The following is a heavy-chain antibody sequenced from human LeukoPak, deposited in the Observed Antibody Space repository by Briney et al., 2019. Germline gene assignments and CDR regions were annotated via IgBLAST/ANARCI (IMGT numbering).Heavy chain of an antibody. Sequence: GGSLRLSCAASGFTFNRCAMSWVRQAPGKGLEWVSAISGDGRITYYADSVKGRSTISRDNSRDTLYLQMYSLRAEDTALYYCAKDHGDYPSRYFDFWGRGTLVTVSS. CDR2: ISGDGRIT. CDR3: AKDHGDYPSRYFDF. CDR1: GFTFNRCA. V-gene: IGHV3-23*01. J-gene: IGHJ2*01. D-gene: IGHD4-17*01.